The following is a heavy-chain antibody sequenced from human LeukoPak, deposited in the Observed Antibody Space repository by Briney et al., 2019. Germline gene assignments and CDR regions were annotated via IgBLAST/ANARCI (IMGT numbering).Heavy chain of an antibody. CDR3: ARIRIQLWFARGFYMDV. CDR1: GFTFNYK. J-gene: IGHJ6*03. D-gene: IGHD5-18*01. V-gene: IGHV3-21*01. Sequence: PGGSLRLSCAASGFTFNYKMNWVRQAPGKGLEWVSSISSSSSYIYYADSVKGRFTISRDNAKNSLYLQMNSLRAEDTAVYYCARIRIQLWFARGFYMDVWGKGTTVTVSS. CDR2: ISSSSSYI.